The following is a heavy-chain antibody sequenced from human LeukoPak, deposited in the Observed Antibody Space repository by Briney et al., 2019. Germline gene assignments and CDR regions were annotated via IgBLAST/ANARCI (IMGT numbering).Heavy chain of an antibody. Sequence: SQTLSLTCAVYGGSISSAGYSWSWIRQPPGKGLGWIGYIYHSGSTYYNSSLKSRVTISVDRSKNQFSLKLTSVTAADTAVYYCARLGRYDYFIDYWGQGTLVTVSS. D-gene: IGHD3-16*01. CDR2: IYHSGST. CDR1: GGSISSAGYS. J-gene: IGHJ4*02. V-gene: IGHV4-30-2*01. CDR3: ARLGRYDYFIDY.